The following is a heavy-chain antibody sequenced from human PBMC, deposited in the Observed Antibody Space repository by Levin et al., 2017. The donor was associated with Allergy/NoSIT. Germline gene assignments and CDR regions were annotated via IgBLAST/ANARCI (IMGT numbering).Heavy chain of an antibody. CDR3: ATEAPYDGSGYYLFFDH. J-gene: IGHJ4*02. CDR2: FDPEDGER. V-gene: IGHV1-24*01. Sequence: ASVKVSCRVSGYTITELSMHWVRQAPGKGLEWMGGFDPEDGERVYAQKFQGRVTMTEDTSTDTAYMELSSLRSEDTAVYYCATEAPYDGSGYYLFFDHWGQGTLVTVSS. D-gene: IGHD3-22*01. CDR1: GYTITELS.